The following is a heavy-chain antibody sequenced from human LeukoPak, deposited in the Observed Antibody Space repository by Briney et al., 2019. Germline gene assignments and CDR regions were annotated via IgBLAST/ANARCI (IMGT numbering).Heavy chain of an antibody. J-gene: IGHJ4*02. CDR1: GFTFSSYA. Sequence: GGSLRLSCAASGFTFSSYAMSWVRQAPGKGLEWVSAISGSGGSTYYADSVKGRFTISRDNSKNTLYLRMNSLRAKDTAVYYCARGALTGVTTYFDYWGQGTLVTVSS. V-gene: IGHV3-23*01. CDR3: ARGALTGVTTYFDY. D-gene: IGHD3-3*01. CDR2: ISGSGGST.